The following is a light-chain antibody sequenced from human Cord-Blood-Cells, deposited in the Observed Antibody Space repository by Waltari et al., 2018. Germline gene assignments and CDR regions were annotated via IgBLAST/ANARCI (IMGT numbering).Light chain of an antibody. CDR1: QSVLYSTNNKNY. CDR2: WAS. CDR3: QQYYSTPLT. Sequence: TQSPDSLAVSLGERATINCKSSQSVLYSTNNKNYLAWYQQKPGQPPKLLIYWASTRASGVPDRFSGSGSGTDFTLTISSLQAEDVAVYYCQQYYSTPLTFGPGTKVDIK. J-gene: IGKJ3*01. V-gene: IGKV4-1*01.